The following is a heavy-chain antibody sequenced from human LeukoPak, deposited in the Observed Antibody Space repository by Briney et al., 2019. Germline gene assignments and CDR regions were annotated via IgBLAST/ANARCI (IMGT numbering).Heavy chain of an antibody. CDR2: ISSSSSYI. V-gene: IGHV3-21*01. D-gene: IGHD1-14*01. CDR3: AGSNHWGSRAFDI. CDR1: GFTFSSYS. Sequence: GGSLRLSCAASGFTFSSYSMNWVRQAPGKGLEWVSSISSSSSYIYYADSVKGRFTISRDNAKNSLYLQMNSLRAEDTAVYYCAGSNHWGSRAFDIWGQGTMVTVSS. J-gene: IGHJ3*02.